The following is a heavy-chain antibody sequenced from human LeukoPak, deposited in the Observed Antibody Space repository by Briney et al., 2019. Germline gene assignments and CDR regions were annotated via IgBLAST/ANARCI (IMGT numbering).Heavy chain of an antibody. CDR1: GGSFSGYY. D-gene: IGHD3-22*01. J-gene: IGHJ5*02. V-gene: IGHV4-34*01. CDR2: INHSGST. Sequence: SETLSLTCAVYGGSFSGYYWSWIRQPPGKGLERIGEINHSGSTNYNPSLKSRVTISVDTSKNQFSLKLSSVTAADTAVYYCARQRRIFTGSSGYNWFDPWGQGTLVTVSS. CDR3: ARQRRIFTGSSGYNWFDP.